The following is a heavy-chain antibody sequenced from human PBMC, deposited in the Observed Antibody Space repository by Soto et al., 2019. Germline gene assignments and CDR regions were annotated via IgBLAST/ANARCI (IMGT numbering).Heavy chain of an antibody. CDR3: EREPWGITGTTEDY. D-gene: IGHD1-20*01. J-gene: IGHJ4*02. Sequence: QVQLVQSGAEVKKPGSSVKVSCKASGGTFSSYTISWVRQAPGQGLEWMGRIIPILGIANYAQKFQGRVTITADKXXSTAYMELSSLRSEDTAVYYCEREPWGITGTTEDYWGQGTLVTVSS. CDR2: IIPILGIA. V-gene: IGHV1-69*08. CDR1: GGTFSSYT.